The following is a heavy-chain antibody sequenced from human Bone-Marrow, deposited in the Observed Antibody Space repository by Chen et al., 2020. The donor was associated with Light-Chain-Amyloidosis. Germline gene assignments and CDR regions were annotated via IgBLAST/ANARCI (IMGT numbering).Heavy chain of an antibody. J-gene: IGHJ4*02. CDR2: ISYDGSNK. Sequence: QVQLVESGGGVVQPGRSLRLSCAASGFTFSSYAMHWVRQAPGKGLEWVAVISYDGSNKYYADSVKGRFTISRDNSKNTLYLQMNSLRAEDTAVYYCAREGTAAAADYWGQGTLVTVSS. D-gene: IGHD6-13*01. V-gene: IGHV3-30*01. CDR1: GFTFSSYA. CDR3: AREGTAAAADY.